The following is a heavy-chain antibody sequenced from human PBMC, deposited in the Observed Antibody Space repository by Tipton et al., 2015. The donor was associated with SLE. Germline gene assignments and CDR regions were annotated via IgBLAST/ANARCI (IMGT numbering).Heavy chain of an antibody. CDR1: GGSFSGYY. D-gene: IGHD6-13*01. CDR3: AVGSSWYEGCDY. J-gene: IGHJ4*02. CDR2: INHSGST. Sequence: TLSLTCAVYGGSFSGYYWSWIRQPPGKGLEWIGEINHSGSTNYNPSLKSRVTISVDTPKNQFSLKLSSVTAADTAVYYCAVGSSWYEGCDYWGQGTLVTVSS. V-gene: IGHV4-34*01.